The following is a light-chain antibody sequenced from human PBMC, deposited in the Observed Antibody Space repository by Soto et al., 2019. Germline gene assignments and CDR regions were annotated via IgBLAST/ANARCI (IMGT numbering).Light chain of an antibody. CDR3: QQYGGPPRT. Sequence: EIVLTQSPGTLSLSPGERGTLSCRASQSVSSGYLAWYQQKPGQAPRLLIYDASSRATGIPDRFSGSGSGTDFTLTISRLEPEDFAVYYCQQYGGPPRTFGQGTKVDIK. CDR2: DAS. J-gene: IGKJ1*01. CDR1: QSVSSGY. V-gene: IGKV3-20*01.